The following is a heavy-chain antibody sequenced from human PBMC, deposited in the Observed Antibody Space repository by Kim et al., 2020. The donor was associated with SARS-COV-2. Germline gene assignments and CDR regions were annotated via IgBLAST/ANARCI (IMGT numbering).Heavy chain of an antibody. CDR3: ARDPRLSGYSSSWSNYYYYGMDV. CDR2: INHSGST. Sequence: SETLSLTCAVYGGSFSGYYWSWIRQPPGKGLEWIGEINHSGSTNYNPSLKSRVTISVDTSKNQFSLKLSSVTAADTAVYYCARDPRLSGYSSSWSNYYYYGMDVWGQGTMVTVSS. CDR1: GGSFSGYY. V-gene: IGHV4-34*01. J-gene: IGHJ6*02. D-gene: IGHD6-13*01.